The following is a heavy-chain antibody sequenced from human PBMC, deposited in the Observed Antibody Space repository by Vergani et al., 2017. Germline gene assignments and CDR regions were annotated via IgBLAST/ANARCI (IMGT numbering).Heavy chain of an antibody. D-gene: IGHD3-9*01. CDR3: ASSIFPDYYDILTVYYPFDY. V-gene: IGHV3-64*01. CDR2: ISSNGGST. J-gene: IGHJ4*02. Sequence: EVQLVESGGGLVQPGGSLRLSCAASGFTFSSYAMHWVRQAPGKGLEYVSAISSNGGSTYYANSVKGRFTISRDNSKNTLYLQMGSLRAEDMAVYYCASSIFPDYYDILTVYYPFDYWGQGTLVTVSS. CDR1: GFTFSSYA.